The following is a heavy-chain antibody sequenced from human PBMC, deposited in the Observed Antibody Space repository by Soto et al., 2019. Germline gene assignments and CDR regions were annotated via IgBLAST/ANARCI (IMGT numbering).Heavy chain of an antibody. J-gene: IGHJ4*02. CDR3: AIDDLFVDNGPDH. CDR1: GFSFSAHG. V-gene: IGHV3-33*01. Sequence: QVQLVESGGGVVRPGTSLRLSCAATGFSFSAHGMHWVLQAPGTGLAWLAVINDGSEEGYADSVRGRFTISRDNARNILYPPKDTLRAEDSALYYGAIDDLFVDNGPDHGGQGNLVSVSS. CDR2: INDGSEE. D-gene: IGHD1-1*01.